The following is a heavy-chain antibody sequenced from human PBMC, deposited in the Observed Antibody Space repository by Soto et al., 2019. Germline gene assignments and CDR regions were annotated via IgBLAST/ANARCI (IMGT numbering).Heavy chain of an antibody. V-gene: IGHV1-24*01. CDR1: GYTLTELS. J-gene: IGHJ5*02. CDR2: FDPEDGET. CDR3: VSVIWFGELLSAGDLLAL. Sequence: ASVKVSCKVSGYTLTELSMHWVRQAPGKGLEWMGGFDPEDGETIYAQKLQGRVTMTEDTSTDTAYMELSSLRSEDTAVYYCVSVIWFGELLSAGDLLALWGQGTLVTVSS. D-gene: IGHD3-10*01.